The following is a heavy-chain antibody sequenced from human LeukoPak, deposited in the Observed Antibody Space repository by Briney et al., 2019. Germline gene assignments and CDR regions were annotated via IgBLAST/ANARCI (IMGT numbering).Heavy chain of an antibody. CDR2: INPNGGDT. CDR1: GDTFTNNY. CDR3: ARDRHHTSMNAFYV. D-gene: IGHD1-26*01. V-gene: IGHV1-2*02. Sequence: ASGKVLCKASGDTFTNNYIHWMRQAPGQGLEWMGWINPNGGDTRFAQKFQGRVSMTRDTSITTANMDLSSMRSDDTAVYYCARDRHHTSMNAFYVWVQGTLVTVSS. J-gene: IGHJ3*01.